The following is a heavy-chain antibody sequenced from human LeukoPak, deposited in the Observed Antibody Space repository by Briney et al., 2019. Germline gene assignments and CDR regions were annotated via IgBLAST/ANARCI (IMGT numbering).Heavy chain of an antibody. V-gene: IGHV1-69*13. CDR3: ASHSSGLRLVGLDY. CDR1: GGTFSSYA. CDR2: IIPIFGTA. D-gene: IGHD3-22*01. J-gene: IGHJ4*02. Sequence: SVKLSCKASGGTFSSYAISWVRQAPGQGLEWMGGIIPIFGTANYAQKFQGRVTITADESTSTAYMELSSLRTEDTAVYYCASHSSGLRLVGLDYWGQGTLVTVSS.